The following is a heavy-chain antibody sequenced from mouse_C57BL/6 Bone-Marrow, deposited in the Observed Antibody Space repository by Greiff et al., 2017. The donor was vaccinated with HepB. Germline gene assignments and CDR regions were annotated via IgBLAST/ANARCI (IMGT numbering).Heavy chain of an antibody. J-gene: IGHJ2*01. D-gene: IGHD1-1*01. CDR1: GYTFTGYW. CDR2: ILPGSGST. Sequence: QVQLQQSGAELMKPGASVKLSCKATGYTFTGYWIEWVKQRPGHGLEWIGAILPGSGSTNYNEKFKGKAPFTADTSSNTAYMQLSSLTTEDSAIYYCAREEIYYYGSSPYYFDYWGQGTTLTVSS. V-gene: IGHV1-9*01. CDR3: AREEIYYYGSSPYYFDY.